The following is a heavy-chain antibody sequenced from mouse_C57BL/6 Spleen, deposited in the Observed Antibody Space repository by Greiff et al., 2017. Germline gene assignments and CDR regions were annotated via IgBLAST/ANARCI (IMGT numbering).Heavy chain of an antibody. Sequence: VKLMESGAELARPGASVKLSCKASGYTFTSYGISWVKQRTGQGLEWIGEIYPRSGNTYYNEQFKGKATLTADKSSSTAYMELRSLTSEDSAVYFCARDDYYGSSYRYFDYWGQGTTLTVSS. D-gene: IGHD1-1*01. J-gene: IGHJ2*01. CDR1: GYTFTSYG. V-gene: IGHV1-81*01. CDR2: IYPRSGNT. CDR3: ARDDYYGSSYRYFDY.